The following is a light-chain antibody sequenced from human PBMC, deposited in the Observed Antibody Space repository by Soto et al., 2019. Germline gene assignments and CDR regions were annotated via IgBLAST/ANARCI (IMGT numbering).Light chain of an antibody. J-gene: IGLJ2*01. Sequence: QSALTQPASVSGSPGQSITISCTGTSSDVVDYDYVSWYRQHPGKAPKLMIFDVSNRPSGVSNRFSGYKSGNKASLPISGLQAEDEADYYCSSETNRSTHVVFGGGTKLTVL. V-gene: IGLV2-14*01. CDR3: SSETNRSTHVV. CDR1: SSDVVDYDY. CDR2: DVS.